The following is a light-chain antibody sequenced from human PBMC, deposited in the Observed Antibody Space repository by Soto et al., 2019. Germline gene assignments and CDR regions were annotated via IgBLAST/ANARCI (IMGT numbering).Light chain of an antibody. CDR2: KAS. CDR1: QTISTW. Sequence: DIQMTQSPSTLSASVGDRVTITCRASQTISTWLAWYQQKPGKAPKLLIYKASTLEVGVPSRFSGSGSGTEFNLTISSLQPDDFASYYCQQYNRYPHTFGQGTKLEIK. V-gene: IGKV1-5*03. J-gene: IGKJ2*01. CDR3: QQYNRYPHT.